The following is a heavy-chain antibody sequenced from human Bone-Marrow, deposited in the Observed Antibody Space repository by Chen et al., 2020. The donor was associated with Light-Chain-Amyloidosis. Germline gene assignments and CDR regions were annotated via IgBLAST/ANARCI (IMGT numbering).Heavy chain of an antibody. D-gene: IGHD5-12*01. CDR3: ARRRDGYNFDY. CDR2: IYPDDSDA. V-gene: IGHV5-51*01. J-gene: IGHJ4*02. CDR1: GYTFPNCW. Sequence: EVQLEQSGPEVKKPGEFLKISCKGSGYTFPNCWIGWVRQMPGKGLEWMGVIYPDDSDARYSPSFEGQVTISADKSITTAYLQWRSLKASDTAMYYCARRRDGYNFDYWGQGTLVTVSS.